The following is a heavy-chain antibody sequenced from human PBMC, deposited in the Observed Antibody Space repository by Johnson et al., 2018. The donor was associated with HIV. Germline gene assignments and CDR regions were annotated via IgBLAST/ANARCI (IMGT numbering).Heavy chain of an antibody. CDR1: GFTFNSYG. Sequence: QVQLVESGGGVVQPGGSLRLSCVASGFTFNSYGMHWVRQAPGKGLEWVAFIRYDGSNKYYADSVKGRFTISRDNSKSTLYLQMNSLRAEDTAVYYCASVYYDILTGYYYDAFDMWGQGTMVTVSS. CDR2: IRYDGSNK. J-gene: IGHJ3*02. D-gene: IGHD3-9*01. CDR3: ASVYYDILTGYYYDAFDM. V-gene: IGHV3-30*02.